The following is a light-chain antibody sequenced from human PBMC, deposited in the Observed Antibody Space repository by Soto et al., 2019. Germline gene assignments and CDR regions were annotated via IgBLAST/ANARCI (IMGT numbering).Light chain of an antibody. CDR2: DVS. J-gene: IGLJ1*01. CDR1: SSDVGSYKD. Sequence: QSALTQPRSVSGSPGQSVTISCTGTSSDVGSYKDVSWYQHHPGKVPKLMIYDVSERPSGVPDRFSGSKSGNTASLTISGLQAEDEADYYCNSYTTTSTYVFGTGTKVTVL. V-gene: IGLV2-11*01. CDR3: NSYTTTSTYV.